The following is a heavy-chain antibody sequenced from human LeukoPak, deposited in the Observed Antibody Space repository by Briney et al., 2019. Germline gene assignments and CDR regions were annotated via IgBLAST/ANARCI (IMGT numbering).Heavy chain of an antibody. J-gene: IGHJ4*02. D-gene: IGHD6-19*01. Sequence: GGSLRLSCAVSGFTFSSYAVSWVRQAPGKGLEWVSAISGSGDSTYYADSVKGRFTISRDNSKNTLYLQMNSLRAEDTALYYCARAYSSGWYDYWGQGTLVTVSS. CDR2: ISGSGDST. CDR1: GFTFSSYA. CDR3: ARAYSSGWYDY. V-gene: IGHV3-23*01.